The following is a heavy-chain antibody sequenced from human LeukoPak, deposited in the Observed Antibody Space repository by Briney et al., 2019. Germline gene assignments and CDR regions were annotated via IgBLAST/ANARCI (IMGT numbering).Heavy chain of an antibody. CDR1: GGTFSSYA. CDR3: ARGVYSDFWSGYSTGWFDP. Sequence: SVKVSCKASGGTFSSYAISWVRQAPGQGLEWMGGIIPIFGTANYAQKFQGRVTITADESTSTAYMELSSLRSEDTAVYYCARGVYSDFWSGYSTGWFDPWGQGTLVTVSS. V-gene: IGHV1-69*01. CDR2: IIPIFGTA. J-gene: IGHJ5*02. D-gene: IGHD3-3*01.